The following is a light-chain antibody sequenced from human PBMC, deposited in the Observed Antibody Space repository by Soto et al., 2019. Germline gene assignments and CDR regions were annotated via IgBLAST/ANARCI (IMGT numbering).Light chain of an antibody. CDR2: RAS. CDR1: QSVSSAY. V-gene: IGKV3-20*01. CDR3: QQYGSSPLT. J-gene: IGKJ4*01. Sequence: EIVLTQSPCTLSLSPGERATLSCRASQSVSSAYLAWYQQKPGQTPKVLIYRASSRATGIPDRFSGSGSGTDFTLTISRLEPEDFAVYYCQQYGSSPLTFGGGTKVEI.